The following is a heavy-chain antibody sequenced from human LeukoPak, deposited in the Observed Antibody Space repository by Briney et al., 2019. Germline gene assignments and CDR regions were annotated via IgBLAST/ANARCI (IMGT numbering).Heavy chain of an antibody. CDR3: ARGDSSSWYWFDP. CDR2: ISAYNGNT. J-gene: IGHJ5*02. CDR1: GYTFTSYG. V-gene: IGHV1-18*01. D-gene: IGHD6-13*01. Sequence: GPVKVSCKASGYTFTSYGISWVRQAPGQGLEWMGWISAYNGNTNYAQKFQGRVTITRNTSIRTAYMELSSLRSEDTAVYYCARGDSSSWYWFDPWGQGTLVTVSS.